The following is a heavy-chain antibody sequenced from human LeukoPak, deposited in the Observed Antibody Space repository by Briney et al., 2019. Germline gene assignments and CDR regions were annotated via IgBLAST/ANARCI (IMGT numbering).Heavy chain of an antibody. CDR1: GGSISSYY. J-gene: IGHJ6*02. CDR2: IYYSGST. Sequence: PSETLSLTCTVSGGSISSYYWSWIRQPPGKGLEWIGYIYYSGSTNYNPSLKSRVTISVDTSKNQFSLKLSSVTAADTAVYYCARQAHYGDPIYYYYGMDVWGQGTTVTVSS. D-gene: IGHD4-17*01. V-gene: IGHV4-59*08. CDR3: ARQAHYGDPIYYYYGMDV.